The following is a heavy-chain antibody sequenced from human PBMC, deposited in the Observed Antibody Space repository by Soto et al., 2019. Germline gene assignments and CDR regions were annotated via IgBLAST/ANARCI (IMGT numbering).Heavy chain of an antibody. Sequence: SQTLSLTFAISGDSVSSNSAAWNWIRQSPSRGLEWLGRTYYRSRWYHDHAVSVKSRITINPDTSQNQCSLQLTSVTPEDTAVYYCAVTTSHYWYYMDVWGKGTTVTVSS. CDR3: AVTTSHYWYYMDV. D-gene: IGHD4-4*01. J-gene: IGHJ6*03. CDR2: TYYRSRWYH. V-gene: IGHV6-1*01. CDR1: GDSVSSNSAA.